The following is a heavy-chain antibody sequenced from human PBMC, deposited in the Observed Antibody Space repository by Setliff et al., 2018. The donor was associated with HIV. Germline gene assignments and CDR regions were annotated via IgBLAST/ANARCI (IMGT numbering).Heavy chain of an antibody. V-gene: IGHV3-7*01. D-gene: IGHD3-10*01. Sequence: GSLRLSCVASGSTFSRCWMSWVRQAPGKGLEWVGNIKQDGSEKNYVDSVKGRFTISRDNAKNSLYLQMNSLRDDDTAMYYCACPKEGYSGSGGAFENWGQGTMVTVSS. CDR3: ACPKEGYSGSGGAFEN. J-gene: IGHJ3*02. CDR1: GSTFSRCW. CDR2: IKQDGSEK.